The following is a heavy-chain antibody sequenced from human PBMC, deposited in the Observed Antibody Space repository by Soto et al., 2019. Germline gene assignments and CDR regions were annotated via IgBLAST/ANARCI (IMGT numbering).Heavy chain of an antibody. Sequence: ESLKISCKGSGYSFTSYWIGWVCQMPGKGLEWMGIIYPGDSDTRYSPSFQGQVTISADKSISTAYLQWSSLKASDTAMYYCARRRSYCSVGSCYSGLDYYYGMDVWGQGXTVTVSS. V-gene: IGHV5-51*01. J-gene: IGHJ6*02. CDR3: ARRRSYCSVGSCYSGLDYYYGMDV. CDR2: IYPGDSDT. D-gene: IGHD2-15*01. CDR1: GYSFTSYW.